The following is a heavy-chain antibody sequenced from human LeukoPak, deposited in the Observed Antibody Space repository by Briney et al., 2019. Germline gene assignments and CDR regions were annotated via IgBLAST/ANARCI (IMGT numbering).Heavy chain of an antibody. J-gene: IGHJ4*02. Sequence: GASVKVSCKTSGGTFNSYAINWARQAPGQGLEWMGGIIPRLGTTKYIQKVQGRMTITTDESTTTAYMELSSLRSEDTAVYYCAADGTDWGQGTLVTVSS. V-gene: IGHV1-69*05. CDR2: IIPRLGTT. CDR3: AADGTD. CDR1: GGTFNSYA.